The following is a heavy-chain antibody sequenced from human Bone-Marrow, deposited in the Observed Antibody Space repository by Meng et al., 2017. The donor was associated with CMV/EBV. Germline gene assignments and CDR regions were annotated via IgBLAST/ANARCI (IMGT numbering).Heavy chain of an antibody. D-gene: IGHD6-6*01. Sequence: SETLSLTCAISGDSASSNRAAWNWIRQSPSRGLEWLGRTYYRSKWYNDYAVSVKSRITINPDTSKNQFSLQLNSVTPEDTAVYYCARNLVEYSSSFYYYYYGMDVWGQGTTVTVSS. J-gene: IGHJ6*02. CDR1: GDSASSNRAA. V-gene: IGHV6-1*01. CDR2: TYYRSKWYN. CDR3: ARNLVEYSSSFYYYYYGMDV.